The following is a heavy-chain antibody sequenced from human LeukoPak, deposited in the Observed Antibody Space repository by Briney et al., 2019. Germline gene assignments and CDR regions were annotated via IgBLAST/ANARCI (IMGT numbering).Heavy chain of an antibody. D-gene: IGHD3-16*02. Sequence: PGGSLRLSCAASGFTFSTYWRHWVRQAPGKGLLWVSRIDSDGSSTSYADSVKGRFTISRDNAKNTLYLQMNSLRVEDTAVYYCARGFITFGGVIVDYWGQGTLVTVSS. CDR1: GFTFSTYW. J-gene: IGHJ4*02. CDR2: IDSDGSST. V-gene: IGHV3-74*01. CDR3: ARGFITFGGVIVDY.